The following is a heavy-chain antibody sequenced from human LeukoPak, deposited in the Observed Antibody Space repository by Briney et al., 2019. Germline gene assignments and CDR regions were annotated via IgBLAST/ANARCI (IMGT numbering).Heavy chain of an antibody. CDR3: GEDQGGDGYGIDY. CDR2: INWNGGSI. V-gene: IGHV3-9*01. D-gene: IGHD5-24*01. J-gene: IGHJ4*01. CDR1: GFNFQNYA. Sequence: PGRSLRLSCAGSGFNFQNYAMQWVRQAPGKGLEWVSGINWNGGSIGNAGFVKGRFTISRDNAKKSLYLQMSGLTADDTALYYCGEDQGGDGYGIDYGGQGTLVTVSS.